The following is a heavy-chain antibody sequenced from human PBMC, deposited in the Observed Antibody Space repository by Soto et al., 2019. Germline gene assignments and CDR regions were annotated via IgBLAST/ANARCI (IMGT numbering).Heavy chain of an antibody. CDR3: TKDVTGDIGADF. CDR1: GFAFSNCA. J-gene: IGHJ4*02. CDR2: IKTSGDTT. Sequence: GSLRLSCAASGFAFSNCAMNWVRQAPGKGLEWVSTIKTSGDTTFYADPVKGRFTTSRDDSKNTLYLQMNSLRAEDTATYYCTKDVTGDIGADFWGQGTPVTVPS. D-gene: IGHD2-21*02. V-gene: IGHV3-23*05.